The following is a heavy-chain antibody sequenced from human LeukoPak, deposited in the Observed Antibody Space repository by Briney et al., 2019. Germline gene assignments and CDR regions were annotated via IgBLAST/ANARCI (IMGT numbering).Heavy chain of an antibody. CDR2: INPNNGGT. V-gene: IGHV1-2*04. Sequence: GASVKVCCKASGYTFVGYFMHWVRQAPGQGLVWMRWINPNNGGTNYAQKFQDWVTMTRDTSTSTVYIEGSRLRSDDTAVYYCARAAGSSWHYGMDVWGQGTTVTVSS. D-gene: IGHD6-13*01. J-gene: IGHJ6*02. CDR3: ARAAGSSWHYGMDV. CDR1: GYTFVGYF.